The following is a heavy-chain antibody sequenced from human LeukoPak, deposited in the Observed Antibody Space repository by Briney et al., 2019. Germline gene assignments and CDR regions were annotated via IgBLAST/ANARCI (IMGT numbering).Heavy chain of an antibody. V-gene: IGHV4-59*01. CDR3: ARDTRSYDTSGYYYFDY. D-gene: IGHD3-22*01. Sequence: QPSETLSLTCSVSGASTTSYYWNWIRQAPGKGLEWIGYIYSDGTTSYSPSLRSRVTISIDTSRNQFSLKLSSVTAADAAVYYCARDTRSYDTSGYYYFDYWGQGALVTVSS. CDR1: GASTTSYY. J-gene: IGHJ4*02. CDR2: IYSDGTT.